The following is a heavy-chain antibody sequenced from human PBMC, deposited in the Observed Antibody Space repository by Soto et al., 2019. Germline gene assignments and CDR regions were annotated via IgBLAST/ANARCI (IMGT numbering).Heavy chain of an antibody. CDR2: SSNSGTFA. J-gene: IGHJ4*02. D-gene: IGHD1-1*01. CDR3: ARSGDNFNVLDY. Sequence: GGSLRLSCAASGFTFSDYYMSWVRQAPGRGLEWISYSSNSGTFARYATSVKGRFSISRDDANNSLYLEMNSLRVEDTAVYYCARSGDNFNVLDYWGQGTPVTVSS. CDR1: GFTFSDYY. V-gene: IGHV3-11*06.